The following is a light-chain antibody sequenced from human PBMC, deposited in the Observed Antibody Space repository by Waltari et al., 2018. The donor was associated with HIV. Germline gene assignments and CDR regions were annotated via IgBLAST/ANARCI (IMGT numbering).Light chain of an antibody. CDR2: DVT. Sequence: QSALTQPASVSGSPGQAITISCTGSRRDVGHYDYISWYQQHPGTAPKLIISDVTERPSGISNRFSGSKSGTTASLTISGLQAEDEAEYFCCSFAGSNFVFGSGTKVTVL. J-gene: IGLJ1*01. CDR1: RRDVGHYDY. CDR3: CSFAGSNFV. V-gene: IGLV2-23*02.